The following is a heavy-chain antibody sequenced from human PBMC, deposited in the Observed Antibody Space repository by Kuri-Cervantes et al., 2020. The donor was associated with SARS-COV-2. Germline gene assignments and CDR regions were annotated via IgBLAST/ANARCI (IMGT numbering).Heavy chain of an antibody. CDR1: GGSFSGYY. J-gene: IGHJ6*03. D-gene: IGHD2-21*01. CDR2: INHSGST. Sequence: SCAVHGGSFSGYYWSWIRQPPGKGLEWIGEINHSGSTNYNPSLKSRVTISVDTSKNQFSLNLSSVTAADTAVYYCVRVAGEGPIYYYYMDVWGKGTTVTVSS. CDR3: VRVAGEGPIYYYYMDV. V-gene: IGHV4-34*01.